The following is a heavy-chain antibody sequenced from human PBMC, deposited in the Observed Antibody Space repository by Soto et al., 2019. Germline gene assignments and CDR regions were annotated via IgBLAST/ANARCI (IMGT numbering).Heavy chain of an antibody. CDR1: GGLFSSFA. CDR3: ARGGGPYVWFNEF. Sequence: QEQLVQSGPEVKKPGSSVKVSCKDSGGLFSSFAISWVRQAPGEGLEWLGGIIPVFGTTNYAEKFQGRVTITADESTNTAYMELTSLTSGETAIYYCARGGGPYVWFNEFWGQGTLVTVSS. CDR2: IIPVFGTT. V-gene: IGHV1-69*01. J-gene: IGHJ4*02. D-gene: IGHD3-16*01.